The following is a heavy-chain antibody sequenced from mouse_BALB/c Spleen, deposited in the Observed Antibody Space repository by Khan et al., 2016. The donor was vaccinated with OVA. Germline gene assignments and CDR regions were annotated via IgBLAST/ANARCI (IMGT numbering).Heavy chain of an antibody. Sequence: EVELVESGGGLVQPGGSLKLSCATSGFTFSDYYMYWVRQTPEKRLEWVAYISNGGGSTYYPDTVKGRFTISRANAKNTLYLQMSRLKSEDTAMYYCARQLYGAMDYWGQGTSVTVSS. CDR3: ARQLYGAMDY. D-gene: IGHD2-12*01. V-gene: IGHV5-12*02. CDR2: ISNGGGST. CDR1: GFTFSDYY. J-gene: IGHJ4*01.